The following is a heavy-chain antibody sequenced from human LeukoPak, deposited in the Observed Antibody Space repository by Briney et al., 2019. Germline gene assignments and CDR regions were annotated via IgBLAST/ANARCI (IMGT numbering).Heavy chain of an antibody. V-gene: IGHV5-51*01. J-gene: IGHJ4*02. Sequence: GESLKISCKASGFSFTTYWIGWVRQVPGKGLEWVGIIYPADSTARYSPSFQGQVTISADKSISTAYLQWSSLKASDTAMYYCARPRRGYSYAGFDYWGQGTLVTVSS. D-gene: IGHD5-18*01. CDR1: GFSFTTYW. CDR3: ARPRRGYSYAGFDY. CDR2: IYPADSTA.